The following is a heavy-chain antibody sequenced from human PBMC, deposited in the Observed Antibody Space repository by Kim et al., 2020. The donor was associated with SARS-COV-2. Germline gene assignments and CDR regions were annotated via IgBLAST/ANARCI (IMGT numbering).Heavy chain of an antibody. CDR2: IGTAGDT. CDR1: GFTFSSYD. D-gene: IGHD2-15*01. Sequence: GGSLRLSCAASGFTFSSYDMHWVRQATGKGLEWVSTIGTAGDTYYPDSVMDRFTIFRENAKNSLYLQLNNLRAGDTAAYYCARGLGHCSGGSCSVTFDCWGQATLVAVSS. CDR3: ARGLGHCSGGSCSVTFDC. V-gene: IGHV3-13*01. J-gene: IGHJ4*02.